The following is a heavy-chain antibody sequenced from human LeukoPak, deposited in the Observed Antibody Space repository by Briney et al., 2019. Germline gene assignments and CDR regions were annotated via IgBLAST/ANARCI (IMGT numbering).Heavy chain of an antibody. CDR3: ASKSPSSGENYFDY. D-gene: IGHD6-19*01. CDR1: GGSFSGYY. CDR2: INHSGST. Sequence: PSETLSLTCAVYGGSFSGYYWSLIRQPPGKGLEWIGEINHSGSTNYNPSLKSRVTISVDTSKNQFSLKLSSVTAADTAVYYCASKSPSSGENYFDYWGQGTLVTVSS. V-gene: IGHV4-34*01. J-gene: IGHJ4*02.